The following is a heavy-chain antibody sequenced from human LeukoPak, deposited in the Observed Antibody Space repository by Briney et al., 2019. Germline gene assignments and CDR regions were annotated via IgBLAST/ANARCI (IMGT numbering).Heavy chain of an antibody. Sequence: GGSLRLSCAASGFTLSSYSMNWVRQAPGKGLEWVSYISSSSSTIYYADSVKGRFTISRDNAKSSLYLQMNSLRDEDTAVYYCARSLGYCSSTSCYRFDYWGQGTLVTVSS. V-gene: IGHV3-48*02. CDR1: GFTLSSYS. J-gene: IGHJ4*02. CDR2: ISSSSSTI. D-gene: IGHD2-2*02. CDR3: ARSLGYCSSTSCYRFDY.